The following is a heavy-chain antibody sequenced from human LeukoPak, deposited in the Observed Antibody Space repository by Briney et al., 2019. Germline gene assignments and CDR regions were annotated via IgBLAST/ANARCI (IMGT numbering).Heavy chain of an antibody. Sequence: SETLSLTCTVSGGSICSYYWSWIRQPPGEGLGWIGYIYYSGSTNYSPSLKSRVTISVDTSKNQFSLKLSSVTAADTAVYYCARTRNTIVGATRHDWYFDLWGRGTLVTVSS. CDR1: GGSICSYY. J-gene: IGHJ2*01. CDR3: ARTRNTIVGATRHDWYFDL. D-gene: IGHD1-26*01. V-gene: IGHV4-59*01. CDR2: IYYSGST.